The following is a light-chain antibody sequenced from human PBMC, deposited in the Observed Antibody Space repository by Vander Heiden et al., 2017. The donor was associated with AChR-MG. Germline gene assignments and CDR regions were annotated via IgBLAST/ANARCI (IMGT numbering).Light chain of an antibody. Sequence: SYELTQPVSVSVALGQRARITCRGNNIGYKNVHWYQQKPNQAPVLVMYTDSSRPSGIPERFSGSNSGNSATLTISGAQAGDEADYYCQVWDSNAVLFGGGTKLNVL. CDR2: TDS. V-gene: IGLV3-9*01. J-gene: IGLJ2*01. CDR1: NIGYKN. CDR3: QVWDSNAVL.